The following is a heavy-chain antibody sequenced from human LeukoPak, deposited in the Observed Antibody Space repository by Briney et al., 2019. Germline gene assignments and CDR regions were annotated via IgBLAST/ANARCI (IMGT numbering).Heavy chain of an antibody. D-gene: IGHD1-26*01. Sequence: GGSLRLSCAASGLIVSSNYMSWVRQAPGKGLEWVSVIYSGGSTYYADSVKGRFTISRDNSKNTLYLQMNSLRAEDTAVYYCANEVGSIVGANWGQGTLVTVSS. CDR3: ANEVGSIVGAN. J-gene: IGHJ1*01. CDR1: GLIVSSNY. CDR2: IYSGGST. V-gene: IGHV3-53*01.